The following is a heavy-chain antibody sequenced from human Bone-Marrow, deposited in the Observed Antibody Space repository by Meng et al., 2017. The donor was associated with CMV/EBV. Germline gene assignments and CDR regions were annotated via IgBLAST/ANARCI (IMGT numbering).Heavy chain of an antibody. V-gene: IGHV4-59*01. D-gene: IGHD7-27*01. CDR2: IYYSGST. Sequence: SETLSLTCTVSGGSISSYYWSWIRQPPGKGLEWIGYIYYSGSTNYNPSLKSRVTISVDTSKNQFSLKLSSVTAADTAVYYCASRTGDFLNDAFEIWGQGTMVTFSS. J-gene: IGHJ3*02. CDR3: ASRTGDFLNDAFEI. CDR1: GGSISSYY.